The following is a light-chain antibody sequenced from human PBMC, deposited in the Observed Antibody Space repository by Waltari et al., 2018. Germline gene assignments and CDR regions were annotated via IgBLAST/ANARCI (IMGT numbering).Light chain of an antibody. J-gene: IGLJ3*02. Sequence: QAVDTQAPSLTVSPGGNLPPTRGSSPRSVTSVHYPSWLQQKPRQDPRTLIYDRSNKHCWNPAGFSGSLLGGKAALPLSGAQPEDEAEYYCLLWYSGARWVFGGGTKLSVL. CDR2: DRS. CDR3: LLWYSGARWV. V-gene: IGLV7-46*01. CDR1: PRSVTSVHY.